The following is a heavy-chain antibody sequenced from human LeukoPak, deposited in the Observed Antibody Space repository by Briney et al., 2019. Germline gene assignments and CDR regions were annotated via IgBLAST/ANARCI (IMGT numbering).Heavy chain of an antibody. J-gene: IGHJ4*02. D-gene: IGHD2-2*01. Sequence: PGRSLRLSCGASGFTFSSYAMHWVRQAPGKGLEWVAVISYDGSNKYYADSVKGRFTISRDNSKNTLYLQMNSLRAEDTAVYYCARVRTSPHWGQGTLVTVSS. CDR3: ARVRTSPH. CDR1: GFTFSSYA. V-gene: IGHV3-30-3*01. CDR2: ISYDGSNK.